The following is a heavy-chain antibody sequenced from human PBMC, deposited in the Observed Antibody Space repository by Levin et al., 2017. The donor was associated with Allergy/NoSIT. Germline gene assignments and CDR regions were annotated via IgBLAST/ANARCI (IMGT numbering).Heavy chain of an antibody. V-gene: IGHV1-3*01. CDR3: ARRAEGYCILASSPTPFDH. D-gene: IGHD2-15*01. CDR1: GYTFTSHS. J-gene: IGHJ4*02. CDR2: INGDNGDT. Sequence: GESLKISCTAYGYTFTSHSIHWVRQAPGQRLEWMGWINGDNGDTNHSQNFQGRVTITRDRSAGTAYMELSSLRSEDTAVYYCARRAEGYCILASSPTPFDHWGQGTPVTVSS.